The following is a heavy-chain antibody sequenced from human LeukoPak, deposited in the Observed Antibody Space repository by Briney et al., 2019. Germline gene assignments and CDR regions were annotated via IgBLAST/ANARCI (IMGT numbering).Heavy chain of an antibody. CDR3: TTDNNYYGMDV. Sequence: GGSLRLSCAASGFTFSNAWMTWVRQAPGKGLEWVGRIKNKKDGGTTDYAAPVKGRFTISRDDSKNTLYLQMNSLKTEDTAVYYCTTDNNYYGMDVWGQGTTVTVSS. J-gene: IGHJ6*02. CDR2: IKNKKDGGTT. V-gene: IGHV3-15*01. CDR1: GFTFSNAW.